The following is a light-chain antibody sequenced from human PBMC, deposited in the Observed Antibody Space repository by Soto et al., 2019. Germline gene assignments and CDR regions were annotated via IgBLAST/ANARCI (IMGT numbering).Light chain of an antibody. J-gene: IGKJ1*01. V-gene: IGKV1-17*01. Sequence: DIQMTQSPSSLSASVGDRVTIICRASQGISNDLAWYQQKPGRAPKRLIYSASRLQSGVPSRFSGSGSGTEFTLTISGLQSEDFATYYCLQHDVYPPTFGQGTKVEIK. CDR2: SAS. CDR3: LQHDVYPPT. CDR1: QGISND.